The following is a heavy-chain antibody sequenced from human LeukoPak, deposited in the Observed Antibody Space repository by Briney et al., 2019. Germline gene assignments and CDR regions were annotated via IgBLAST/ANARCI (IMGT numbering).Heavy chain of an antibody. V-gene: IGHV4-59*01. J-gene: IGHJ3*02. CDR1: GGSISSYY. Sequence: SETLSLTCTVSGGSISSYYWSWIRQPPGKGLEWIGYIYYSGSTNYNPSLKSRVTISVDTSKNQFSLKLSSVTAADTAVYYSARDPASYGPDAFDIWGQGTMVTVSS. D-gene: IGHD5-18*01. CDR3: ARDPASYGPDAFDI. CDR2: IYYSGST.